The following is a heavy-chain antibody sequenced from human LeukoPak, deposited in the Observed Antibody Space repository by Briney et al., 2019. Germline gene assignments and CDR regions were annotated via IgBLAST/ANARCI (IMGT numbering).Heavy chain of an antibody. J-gene: IGHJ4*02. V-gene: IGHV4-38-2*02. Sequence: SETLSLTCTVSGDSISSSYYWGWIRQPPGKGLEWIGSIYHSGITYYNPSLKSRVTISADTSKNQFSLKLSSVTAADTAVYYCARQGGYSYGPQFDYWGQGTLVTVSS. CDR1: GDSISSSYY. CDR3: ARQGGYSYGPQFDY. D-gene: IGHD5-18*01. CDR2: IYHSGIT.